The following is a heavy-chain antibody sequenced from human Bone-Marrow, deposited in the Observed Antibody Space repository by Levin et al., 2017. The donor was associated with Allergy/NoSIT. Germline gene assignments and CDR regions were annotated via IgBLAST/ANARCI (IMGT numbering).Heavy chain of an antibody. Sequence: SVKVSCKASGGTFSSYAISWVRQAPGQGLEWMGGIIPIFGTANYAQKFQGRVTITADESTSTAYMELSSLRSEDTAVYYCARDLRREAVTTNYYYYYGMDVWGQGTTVTVSS. CDR3: ARDLRREAVTTNYYYYYGMDV. J-gene: IGHJ6*02. CDR1: GGTFSSYA. D-gene: IGHD4-11*01. V-gene: IGHV1-69*13. CDR2: IIPIFGTA.